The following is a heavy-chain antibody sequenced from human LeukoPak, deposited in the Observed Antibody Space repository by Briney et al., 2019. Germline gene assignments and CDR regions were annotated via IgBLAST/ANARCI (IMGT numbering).Heavy chain of an antibody. V-gene: IGHV4-39*01. J-gene: IGHJ4*02. D-gene: IGHD6-19*01. CDR3: ARQVVAVVGTGYFDY. CDR1: GGSIRSSSYY. Sequence: SETLSLTCTVSGGSIRSSSYYWGWIRQPPGKGLEWIGSIYYSGSTYYNASLKSRGTISVDTSKNQFSLKLNSVTAADTAVYFCARQVVAVVGTGYFDYWGQGTLVTVSS. CDR2: IYYSGST.